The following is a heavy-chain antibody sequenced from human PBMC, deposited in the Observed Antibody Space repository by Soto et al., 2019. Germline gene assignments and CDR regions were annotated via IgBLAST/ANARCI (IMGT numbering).Heavy chain of an antibody. CDR3: ARGRSWYALDY. J-gene: IGHJ4*02. CDR1: GESFSGYY. V-gene: IGHV4-34*01. CDR2: INHSGST. Sequence: SETVSLTCAVYGESFSGYYWSWIRQPPGKGLEWIGEINHSGSTNYNPSLKSRVTISVDTSKNQFSLKLSSVTAADAAVYYCARGRSWYALDYWGQGTLVTVSS. D-gene: IGHD2-2*01.